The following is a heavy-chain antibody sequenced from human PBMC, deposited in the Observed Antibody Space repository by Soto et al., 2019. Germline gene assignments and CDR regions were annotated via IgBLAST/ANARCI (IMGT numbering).Heavy chain of an antibody. J-gene: IGHJ4*02. CDR1: GFTFSSYG. CDR2: ISYDGSNK. D-gene: IGHD3-10*01. CDR3: AKHRGELLWFGELSHGFDY. Sequence: QVQLVESGGGVGQPGRSLRLSCAASGFTFSSYGMHWVRQAPGKGLEWVAVISYDGSNKYYADSVKGRFTISRDNSKNTLYLQMNSLRAEDTPVYYCAKHRGELLWFGELSHGFDYWGQGTLVTVSS. V-gene: IGHV3-30*18.